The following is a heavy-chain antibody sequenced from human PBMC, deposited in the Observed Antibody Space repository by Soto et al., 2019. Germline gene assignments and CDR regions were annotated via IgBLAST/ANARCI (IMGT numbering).Heavy chain of an antibody. Sequence: GGSLRLSCAASGFTFSSYAMSWVRQAPGKGLEWVSAISGSGGSTYYADSVKGRFTISRDNSKNTLYLQMNSLRAEDTAVYYCAKASPLRFLEWFQYYFDYWGQGTLVTVSS. D-gene: IGHD3-3*01. CDR3: AKASPLRFLEWFQYYFDY. V-gene: IGHV3-23*01. CDR1: GFTFSSYA. J-gene: IGHJ4*02. CDR2: ISGSGGST.